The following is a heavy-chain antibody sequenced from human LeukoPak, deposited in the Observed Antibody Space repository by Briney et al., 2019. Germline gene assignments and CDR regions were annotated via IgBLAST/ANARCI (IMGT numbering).Heavy chain of an antibody. CDR3: AKEKSSFVVVPAANFDY. D-gene: IGHD2-2*01. J-gene: IGHJ4*02. CDR1: GFPFSSFA. CDR2: IRHDGTKN. V-gene: IGHV3-30*02. Sequence: GGSLRLSCAASGFPFSSFAMHWVRQAPGRGLEWVSFIRHDGTKNYYLQSVRGRFTISRDNSKSTLYLQMNSLRPEDTAVYYCAKEKSSFVVVPAANFDYWGQGTLVTVSS.